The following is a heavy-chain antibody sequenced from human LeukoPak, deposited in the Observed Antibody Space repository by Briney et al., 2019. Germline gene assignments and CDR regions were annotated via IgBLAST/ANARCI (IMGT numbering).Heavy chain of an antibody. D-gene: IGHD3/OR15-3a*01. V-gene: IGHV3-73*01. CDR3: ASPKSLDWERYFDL. Sequence: GGSLKLSCAASGFTFSDSAMHWVRQASGKGLEWVGRIRGKANKYATAYATSVKGRFTISRDDSKNTAFLQMNSLKTEDTAIYYCASPKSLDWERYFDLWGRGTLVTASS. J-gene: IGHJ2*01. CDR2: IRGKANKYAT. CDR1: GFTFSDSA.